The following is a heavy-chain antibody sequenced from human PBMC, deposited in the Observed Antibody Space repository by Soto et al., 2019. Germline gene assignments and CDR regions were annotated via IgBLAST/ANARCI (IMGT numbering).Heavy chain of an antibody. D-gene: IGHD1-7*01. CDR1: GASVSSYY. V-gene: IGHV4-59*02. Sequence: TLFLTCSVSGASVSSYYWSWVRQPPGKGLEWIGYIYYIGAYNYNPSLKSRVTISVDTSKNQFSLKLTSVTAADTAVYYCARTPETRDWLDPWGQGTLVTVSS. J-gene: IGHJ5*02. CDR3: ARTPETRDWLDP. CDR2: IYYIGAY.